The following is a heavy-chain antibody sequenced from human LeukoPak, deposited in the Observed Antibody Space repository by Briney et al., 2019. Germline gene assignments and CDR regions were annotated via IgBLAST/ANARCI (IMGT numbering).Heavy chain of an antibody. J-gene: IGHJ5*02. CDR2: MNPNSGNT. V-gene: IGHV1-8*03. Sequence: ASVKVSCKASGYTFTSYDINWVRQATGQGLERMGWMNPNSGNTGYAQKFQGRVTITRNTSISTAYMELSSLRSEDTAVYYCARERGRYCSSTSCPRRWFDPWGQGTLVTVSS. CDR3: ARERGRYCSSTSCPRRWFDP. CDR1: GYTFTSYD. D-gene: IGHD2-2*01.